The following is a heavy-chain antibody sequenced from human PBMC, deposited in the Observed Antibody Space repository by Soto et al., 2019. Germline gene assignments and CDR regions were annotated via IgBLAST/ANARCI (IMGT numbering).Heavy chain of an antibody. J-gene: IGHJ6*02. CDR1: GYSISSRNW. CDR3: ARSSGSYGMDV. D-gene: IGHD3-10*01. Sequence: QVQLQESGPGLVKPSDTLSLTCAVSGYSISSRNWLGWIRQPPGKGLEWIGYIYYSGSTYYNPSLKSRATMSVDTSKNQFSLKLSSVTAVYTAVYYCARSSGSYGMDVWGQGTTVTVSS. V-gene: IGHV4-28*01. CDR2: IYYSGST.